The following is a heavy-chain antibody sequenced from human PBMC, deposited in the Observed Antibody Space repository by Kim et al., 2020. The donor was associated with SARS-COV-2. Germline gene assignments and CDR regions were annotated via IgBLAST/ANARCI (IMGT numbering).Heavy chain of an antibody. CDR3: ARAKMAGMNWNENGDLYYYGMGV. J-gene: IGHJ6*02. D-gene: IGHD1-1*01. CDR2: IYYSGST. CDR1: GGSISSYY. Sequence: SETLSLTCTVSGGSISSYYWSWIRQPPGKGLEWIGYIYYSGSTNYNPSLKSRVTISVDTSKNQFSLKLSSVTAADTAVYYCARAKMAGMNWNENGDLYYYGMGVWGRGTTVTVSS. V-gene: IGHV4-59*01.